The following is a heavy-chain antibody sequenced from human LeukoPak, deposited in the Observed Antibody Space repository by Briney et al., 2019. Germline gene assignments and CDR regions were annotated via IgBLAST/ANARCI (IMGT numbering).Heavy chain of an antibody. V-gene: IGHV3-21*01. D-gene: IGHD2-15*01. CDR1: GFTFSSYW. CDR3: ARGVGYCSGGSCYLPGGY. Sequence: PGGSLRLSCAASGFTFSSYWMSWVRQAPGKGLEWVSSISSSSSYIYYADSVKGRFTISRDNAKNSLYLQMNSLRAEDTAVYYCARGVGYCSGGSCYLPGGYWGQGTLVTVSS. CDR2: ISSSSSYI. J-gene: IGHJ4*02.